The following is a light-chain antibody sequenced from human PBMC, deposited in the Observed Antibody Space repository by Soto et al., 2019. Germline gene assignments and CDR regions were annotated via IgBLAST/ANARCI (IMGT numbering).Light chain of an antibody. Sequence: QSVLTQPPSASGSPGQSVTISCTGTSSDVGGYNYVSWYQQHPDKAPKLIIYEVSKRPSGVPDRFSGSKSGNTASLTVSGLQAEDEADYYCSSYAASGSLLFGGGTKLTVL. CDR2: EVS. CDR3: SSYAASGSLL. V-gene: IGLV2-8*01. J-gene: IGLJ2*01. CDR1: SSDVGGYNY.